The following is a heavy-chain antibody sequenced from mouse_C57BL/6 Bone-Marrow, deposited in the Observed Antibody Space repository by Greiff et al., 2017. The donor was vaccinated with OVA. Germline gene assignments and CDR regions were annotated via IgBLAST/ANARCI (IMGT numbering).Heavy chain of an antibody. D-gene: IGHD1-1*01. CDR2: IDPSDSYT. J-gene: IGHJ2*01. CDR3: ARDYGSSPYLDY. V-gene: IGHV1-69*01. CDR1: GYTFTSYW. Sequence: QVQLQQPGAELVMPGASVKLSCKASGYTFTSYWMHWVKQRPGQGLEWIGEIDPSDSYTNYNQKFKGKSTLTVDKSSSTAYMQLSSLTSEDYAVDYYARDYGSSPYLDYWGQGTTVTVSS.